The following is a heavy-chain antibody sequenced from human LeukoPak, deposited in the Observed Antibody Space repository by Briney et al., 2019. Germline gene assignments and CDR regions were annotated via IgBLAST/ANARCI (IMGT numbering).Heavy chain of an antibody. CDR2: IRYDGSNK. CDR3: AKDPEQQLALNWFDP. J-gene: IGHJ5*02. V-gene: IGHV3-30*02. Sequence: PGGSLRLSCAASGFTFSSYGMHWVRQAPGKGLEWVAFIRYDGSNKYYADSVKGRFTISRDNSKNTLYLQMNSLRAEDTAVYYCAKDPEQQLALNWFDPWGQGTLVTVSS. D-gene: IGHD6-13*01. CDR1: GFTFSSYG.